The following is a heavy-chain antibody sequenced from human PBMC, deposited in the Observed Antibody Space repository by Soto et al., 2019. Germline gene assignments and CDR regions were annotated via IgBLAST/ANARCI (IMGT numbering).Heavy chain of an antibody. D-gene: IGHD5-18*01. CDR1: GGTFSSYT. Sequence: SVKVSCKASGGTFSSYTISWVRQAPGQGLEWMGRIIPILGIANYAQKFQGRVTITADKSTSTAYMELSSLRSEDTAVYYCARGAKKLDTAMVSGNWFDPWGQGTLVTVSS. CDR3: ARGAKKLDTAMVSGNWFDP. V-gene: IGHV1-69*02. J-gene: IGHJ5*02. CDR2: IIPILGIA.